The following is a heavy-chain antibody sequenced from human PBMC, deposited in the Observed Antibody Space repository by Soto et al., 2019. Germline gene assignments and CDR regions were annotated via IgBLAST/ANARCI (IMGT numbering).Heavy chain of an antibody. Sequence: SETLSLTCTVSGGSISSYYWSWIRQPPGKGLEWIGYIYYSGSTNYNPSLKSRVTISVDTSKNQFSLKLSSVTAADTAVYYCARHRTYGDSRRGSFYYYYMDVWGKGTTVTVSS. CDR2: IYYSGST. V-gene: IGHV4-59*08. CDR1: GGSISSYY. J-gene: IGHJ6*03. D-gene: IGHD4-17*01. CDR3: ARHRTYGDSRRGSFYYYYMDV.